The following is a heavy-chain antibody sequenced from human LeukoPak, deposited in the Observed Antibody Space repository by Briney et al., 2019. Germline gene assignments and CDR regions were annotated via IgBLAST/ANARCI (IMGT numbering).Heavy chain of an antibody. CDR2: IYHNGST. CDR3: ARVEVAVAGPFDY. J-gene: IGHJ4*02. V-gene: IGHV4-38-2*02. D-gene: IGHD6-19*01. Sequence: PSETLSLTCTVSGSSINSDYYWGWIRQPPGKGLELIGRIYHNGSTYYNPSLKSRVTISVATSKPQFSLKLSSVTAADTAVYYCARVEVAVAGPFDYWGQGTLVTVSS. CDR1: GSSINSDYY.